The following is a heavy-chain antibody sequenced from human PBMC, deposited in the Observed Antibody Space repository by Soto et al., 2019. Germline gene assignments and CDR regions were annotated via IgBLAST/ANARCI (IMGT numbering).Heavy chain of an antibody. J-gene: IGHJ4*02. CDR2: ISSSSSTI. V-gene: IGHV3-48*01. Sequence: PGGSLRLSCAASGFTFSSYSMNWVRQAPGKGLEWVSYISSSSSTIYYADSVKGRFTISRDNAKNSLYLQMNSLRAEDTAVYYCATELVLMVYATAYWGQGTLVTVSS. D-gene: IGHD2-8*01. CDR1: GFTFSSYS. CDR3: ATELVLMVYATAY.